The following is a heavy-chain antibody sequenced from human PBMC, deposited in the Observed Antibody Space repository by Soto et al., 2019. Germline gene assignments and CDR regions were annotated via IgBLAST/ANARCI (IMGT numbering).Heavy chain of an antibody. CDR1: GGSFSGYY. J-gene: IGHJ4*02. D-gene: IGHD2-21*01. CDR2: INHSGST. V-gene: IGHV4-34*01. CDR3: ARGYPPGGDIDY. Sequence: SETLSLTCAVYGGSFSGYYWSWIRQPPGKGLEWIGEINHSGSTNYNPSLKSRVTISVDTSKNQFSLKLSSVTAADTAVYYCARGYPPGGDIDYWGQGTLVTVSS.